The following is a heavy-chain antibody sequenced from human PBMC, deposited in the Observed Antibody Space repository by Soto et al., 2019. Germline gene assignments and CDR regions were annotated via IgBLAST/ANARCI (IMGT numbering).Heavy chain of an antibody. Sequence: GGSLRLSCAASGYTFSSYWMTWVRQAPGKGLEWVASIKQDGSEKNYVDSVKGRFTISRENAKNSLYLQMNSLRAEDTAVYYCARLSGSWGQGTMVTVYS. CDR2: IKQDGSEK. V-gene: IGHV3-7*03. CDR1: GYTFSSYW. J-gene: IGHJ4*02. D-gene: IGHD2-15*01. CDR3: ARLSGS.